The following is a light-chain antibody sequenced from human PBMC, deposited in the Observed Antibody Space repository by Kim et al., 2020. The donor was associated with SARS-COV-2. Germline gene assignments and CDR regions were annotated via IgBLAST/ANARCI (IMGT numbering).Light chain of an antibody. CDR1: QSVRNN. J-gene: IGKJ4*01. Sequence: IVMTQCPATLSVSPGERVTLSCRASQSVRNNLAWYQQRPGLPPRLLLYGASTRATDIPARFSGSGSGTEFTLTIRSLQSEDLAVYYCQQYNDWPLISFGGGTKVDIK. V-gene: IGKV3-15*01. CDR3: QQYNDWPLIS. CDR2: GAS.